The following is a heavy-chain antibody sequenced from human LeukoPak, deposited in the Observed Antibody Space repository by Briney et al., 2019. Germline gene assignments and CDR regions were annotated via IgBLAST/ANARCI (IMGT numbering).Heavy chain of an antibody. CDR3: ARGFDYYDSSGYNSDAFDI. J-gene: IGHJ3*02. CDR2: IIPIFGTA. Sequence: EASVKVSCKASGGTFSSYAISWVRQAPGQGLEWMGGIIPIFGTANYAQKFQGRVTITADESTSTAYMELSSLRSEDTAVYYCARGFDYYDSSGYNSDAFDIWGQGTMVTVSS. CDR1: GGTFSSYA. V-gene: IGHV1-69*13. D-gene: IGHD3-22*01.